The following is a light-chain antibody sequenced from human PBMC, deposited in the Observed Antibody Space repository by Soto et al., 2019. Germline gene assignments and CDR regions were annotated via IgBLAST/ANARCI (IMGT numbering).Light chain of an antibody. CDR1: SSDIGTYKD. J-gene: IGLJ2*01. CDR2: EVS. CDR3: SSYTTIKTVV. V-gene: IGLV2-14*01. Sequence: QSALTQPASVSGSPGQSITISCTGTSSDIGTYKDVSWFQHHPGKAPKLIIFEVSNRPSGIADRFSGFTSANTAYLTISGVQPEDEADYHCSSYTTIKTVVFGGGTKLTVL.